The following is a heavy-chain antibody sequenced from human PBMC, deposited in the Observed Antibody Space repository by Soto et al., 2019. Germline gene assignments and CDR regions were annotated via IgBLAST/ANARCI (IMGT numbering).Heavy chain of an antibody. CDR2: ISGSGGST. J-gene: IGHJ4*02. D-gene: IGHD3-10*01. V-gene: IGHV3-23*01. CDR1: GFTFSSYA. CDR3: AKDINYGSGSSDFDY. Sequence: GGSLRLSCAASGFTFSSYAMSWVRQAPGKGLEWVSAISGSGGSTYYADSVKGRFTISRDNSKNTLYLQMNSLRAEDTAVYYCAKDINYGSGSSDFDYWGQGTLVTVSS.